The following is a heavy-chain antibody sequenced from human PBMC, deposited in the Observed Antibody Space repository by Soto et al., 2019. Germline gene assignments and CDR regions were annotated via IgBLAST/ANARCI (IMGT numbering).Heavy chain of an antibody. D-gene: IGHD1-26*01. CDR3: ARDMDSVGFNWFDH. CDR2: IYYSGST. CDR1: GGSISSGDYY. J-gene: IGHJ5*02. Sequence: SETLSLTCTVSGGSISSGDYYWSWIRQPPGKGLEWIGYIYYSGSTYYNPSLKSRVTISVDTSKNQFSLKLSSVTAADTAVYYCARDMDSVGFNWFDHWGQGTLVTVSS. V-gene: IGHV4-30-4*01.